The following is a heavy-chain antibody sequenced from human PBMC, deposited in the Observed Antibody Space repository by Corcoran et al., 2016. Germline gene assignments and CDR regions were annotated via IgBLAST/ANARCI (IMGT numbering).Heavy chain of an antibody. J-gene: IGHJ5*02. CDR3: ARRYYYDSSGHEGWFDP. D-gene: IGHD3-22*01. CDR1: GYSFTSYW. CDR2: IYPGDSDT. Sequence: EVQLVQSGAEVKKPGESLKISCKGSGYSFTSYWIGWVRQMPGKGLEWMGIIYPGDSDTRYSPSFQGQVTISVDTSISTAYLQWSSLKASDTAMYYCARRYYYDSSGHEGWFDPWGQGTLVTVSS. V-gene: IGHV5-51*01.